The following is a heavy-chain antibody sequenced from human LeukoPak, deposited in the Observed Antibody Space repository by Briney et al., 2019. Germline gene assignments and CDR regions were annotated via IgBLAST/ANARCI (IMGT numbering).Heavy chain of an antibody. V-gene: IGHV6-1*01. CDR2: TYYRSEWYN. CDR3: ATGTYYYCGMDV. CDR1: GDSVSSHSAA. D-gene: IGHD1-1*01. Sequence: SQTLSLTCAISGDSVSSHSAAWNWIRQSPSRGLEWLGRTYYRSEWYNDYAVSVKSRITINPDTSKNQFSLQLNSVTPEDTAVYYCATGTYYYCGMDVWGQGTTVIVSS. J-gene: IGHJ6*02.